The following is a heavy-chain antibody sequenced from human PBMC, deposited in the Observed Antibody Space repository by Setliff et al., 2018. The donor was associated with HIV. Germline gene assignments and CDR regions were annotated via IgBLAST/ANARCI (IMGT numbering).Heavy chain of an antibody. V-gene: IGHV3-53*01. D-gene: IGHD3-22*01. Sequence: PGESLKISCAASGFTVSSNYMSWVRQAPGKGLEWVSVIYSDGSTYYADSVKGRFTISRDNSKNTLYLQMNSLRAEDTAVYYCARSPYYYDSGGYPPDYWGQGTLVTVSS. CDR3: ARSPYYYDSGGYPPDY. CDR1: GFTVSSNY. J-gene: IGHJ4*02. CDR2: IYSDGST.